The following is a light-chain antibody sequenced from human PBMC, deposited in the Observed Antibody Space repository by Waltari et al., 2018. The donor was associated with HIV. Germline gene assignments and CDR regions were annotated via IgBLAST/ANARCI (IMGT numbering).Light chain of an antibody. J-gene: IGKJ1*01. V-gene: IGKV3-20*01. CDR3: QQYGSSRT. CDR2: ATS. CDR1: QSVSSSY. Sequence: EIVLTQSPGTLSLSPGERATLSCRTSQSVSSSYLAWYQQKPGRSPRLLIYATSTRATGIPDRFSGSGSGTDFTLTISRLEPEDFAVYFCQQYGSSRTFGQGTKVEIK.